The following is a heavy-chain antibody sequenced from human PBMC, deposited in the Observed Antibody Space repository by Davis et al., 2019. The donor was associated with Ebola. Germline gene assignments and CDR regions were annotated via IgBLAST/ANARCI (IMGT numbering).Heavy chain of an antibody. V-gene: IGHV4-59*01. J-gene: IGHJ4*02. Sequence: SETLSLTCTVSGGSISSYYWSWIRQPPGKGLEWIGYIYYTGSTTYNPSLKSRVTMSVDPSRRQFSLKLISVTAADTAVYFCARGFYFGNYVVSDFWGQGALVTVSS. CDR1: GGSISSYY. D-gene: IGHD4-11*01. CDR3: ARGFYFGNYVVSDF. CDR2: IYYTGST.